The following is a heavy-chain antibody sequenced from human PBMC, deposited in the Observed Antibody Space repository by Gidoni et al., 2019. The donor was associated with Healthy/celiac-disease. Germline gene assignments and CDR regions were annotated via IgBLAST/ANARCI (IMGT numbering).Heavy chain of an antibody. CDR2: IDPSDSYT. V-gene: IGHV5-10-1*01. D-gene: IGHD3-10*01. J-gene: IGHJ4*02. CDR3: ARLPAYYYGSGSSY. CDR1: GYSFTSYW. Sequence: EVQLVQSGAEVKKPGASLRISCKGSGYSFTSYWISWVRQMPGKGMEWMGRIDPSDSYTTYSPSFQGHVTISADKSNNTAYLQWSSLKASDTAMYYCARLPAYYYGSGSSYWGQGTLVTASS.